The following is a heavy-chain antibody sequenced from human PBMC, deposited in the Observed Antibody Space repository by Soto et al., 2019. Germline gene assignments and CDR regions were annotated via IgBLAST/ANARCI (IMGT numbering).Heavy chain of an antibody. CDR3: ARRGSGYDYYFDY. J-gene: IGHJ4*02. CDR1: GFTFSSYS. Sequence: EVQLVESGGGLVKPGGSLRLSCAASGFTFSSYSMNWVRQARGKGLEWVSSISSSSSYIYYADSVKGRFTISRDNAKKSLYLQMNSLRAEDTAVYYCARRGSGYDYYFDYWGQGTLVTVSS. D-gene: IGHD5-12*01. CDR2: ISSSSSYI. V-gene: IGHV3-21*01.